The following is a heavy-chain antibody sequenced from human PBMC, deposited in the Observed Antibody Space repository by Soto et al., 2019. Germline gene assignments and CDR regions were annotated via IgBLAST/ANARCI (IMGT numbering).Heavy chain of an antibody. J-gene: IGHJ4*02. CDR1: GFTFSGSV. CDR2: IRSRDSDYAT. Sequence: EVQLVESGGGLVHPGGSLKLSCAVSGFTFSGSVMHWVRQAPGKGLEWLGRIRSRDSDYATSYAESVKGRVTISRDDSKNTAYLQVTSLKIEDTALYYCTTHGNSSKGFDYWGQGTLVTVSS. V-gene: IGHV3-73*01. D-gene: IGHD6-6*01. CDR3: TTHGNSSKGFDY.